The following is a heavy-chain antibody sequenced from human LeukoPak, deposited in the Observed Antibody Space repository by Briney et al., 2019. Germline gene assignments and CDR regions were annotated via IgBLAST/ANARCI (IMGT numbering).Heavy chain of an antibody. CDR3: ASFSGHYHGMDV. D-gene: IGHD1-26*01. J-gene: IGHJ6*02. CDR2: IKQDGSEK. V-gene: IGHV3-7*05. Sequence: GRSLRLSCAASGFTFSSYAMSWVRQAPGKGLEWVANIKQDGSEKYYVDSVKGRFTISRDNAKNSLYLQMNSLRAEDTAVYYCASFSGHYHGMDVWGQGTTVTVSS. CDR1: GFTFSSYA.